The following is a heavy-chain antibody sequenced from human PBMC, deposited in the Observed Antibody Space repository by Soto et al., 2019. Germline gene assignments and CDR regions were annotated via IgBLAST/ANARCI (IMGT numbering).Heavy chain of an antibody. V-gene: IGHV3-66*01. CDR3: ARVPGSI. CDR2: IYSGGST. Sequence: DVQLVESGGGLVQPGGSLRLSCAASGFSFSSNYMSWVRQAPGKGLEWVSFIYSGGSTYSADSVKGRFTISRNNSMNTMSLQMNSLRADDTAYYYCARVPGSIWGQGTLVTVSS. CDR1: GFSFSSNY. D-gene: IGHD1-26*01. J-gene: IGHJ4*02.